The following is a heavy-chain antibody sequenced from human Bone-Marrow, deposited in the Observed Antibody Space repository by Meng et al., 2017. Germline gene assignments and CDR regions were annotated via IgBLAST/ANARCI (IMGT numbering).Heavy chain of an antibody. CDR3: ARPTMIVVVRGPPFDY. CDR2: INSDGSST. D-gene: IGHD3-22*01. J-gene: IGHJ4*02. V-gene: IGHV3-74*01. Sequence: GESLKISCAASGFTFSSYWMHWVRQAPGKGLVWVSRINSDGSSTSYADSVKGRFTISRDNAKKSLYLHMNSLIAEDMAVYYCARPTMIVVVRGPPFDYWGQGTLVTVSS. CDR1: GFTFSSYW.